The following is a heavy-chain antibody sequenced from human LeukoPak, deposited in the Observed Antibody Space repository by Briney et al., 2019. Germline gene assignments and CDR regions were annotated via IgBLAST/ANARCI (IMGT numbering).Heavy chain of an antibody. V-gene: IGHV3-23*01. D-gene: IGHD2-21*02. Sequence: PGGSLRLSCAASGFTFSSYAMSWVRQAPGKGLEWVSAISGSGGSTYYADSVKGRFTISRDNSKNTLYLQMNSLRAEDTAVYYCAKESPNNIMVVTAIPWFDPWGQGTLVTVSS. CDR1: GFTFSSYA. CDR3: AKESPNNIMVVTAIPWFDP. J-gene: IGHJ5*02. CDR2: ISGSGGST.